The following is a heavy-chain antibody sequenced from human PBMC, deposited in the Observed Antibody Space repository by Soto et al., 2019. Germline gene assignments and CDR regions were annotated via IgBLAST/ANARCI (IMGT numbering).Heavy chain of an antibody. CDR2: INAGNGNT. CDR3: AREALGYCSGGSCYDYYYGMDV. CDR1: GYTFTSYA. D-gene: IGHD2-15*01. V-gene: IGHV1-3*01. Sequence: ASVKVSCKASGYTFTSYAMHWVRQAPGQRLEWMGWINAGNGNTKYSQKFQGRVTITRDTSASTAYMELSSLRSEDTAVYYCAREALGYCSGGSCYDYYYGMDVWGQGTTVTVSS. J-gene: IGHJ6*02.